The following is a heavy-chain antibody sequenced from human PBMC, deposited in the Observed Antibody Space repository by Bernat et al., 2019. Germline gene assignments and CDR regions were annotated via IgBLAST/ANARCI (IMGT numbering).Heavy chain of an antibody. CDR1: GGSITNSNYY. V-gene: IGHV4-39*01. Sequence: QVQLQESGPGLVKPSETLSLTCSVSGGSITNSNYYWTWVRQPPGKGLEWIGSPSYGGGSSNNPSLRSRVTISVDTSKNQFYLKLSSATAADTAVYFCARRTETFDIWGQGTLVTVSS. D-gene: IGHD3/OR15-3a*01. CDR2: PSYGGGS. J-gene: IGHJ3*02. CDR3: ARRTETFDI.